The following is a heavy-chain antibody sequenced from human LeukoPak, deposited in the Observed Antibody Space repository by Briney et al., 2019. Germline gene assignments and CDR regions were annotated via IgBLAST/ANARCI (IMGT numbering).Heavy chain of an antibody. V-gene: IGHV3-7*05. CDR2: IKEDGGEM. D-gene: IGHD3-9*01. CDR1: GFSFSRFW. CDR3: ARSYGLLTELDS. Sequence: GGSLRLSCAASGFSFSRFWMTWVRQAPGKGLEWVASIKEDGGEMYYVDSVKGRFTISRDNAQNSLFLQMTSLRAEDTAIYYCARSYGLLTELDSWGQGTLVIVSS. J-gene: IGHJ4*02.